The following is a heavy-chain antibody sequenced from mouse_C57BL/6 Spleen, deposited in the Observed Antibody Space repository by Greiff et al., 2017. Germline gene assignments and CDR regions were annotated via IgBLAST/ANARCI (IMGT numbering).Heavy chain of an antibody. Sequence: VQLQQSGTVLARPGASVKMSCKTSGYTFTSYWMHWVKQRPGQGLEWIGAIYPGNSDTSYNQKFKGKAKLTAVTSASTAYMELSSLTNEDSAVYYCTLHYYGSSPFDYWGQGTTLTVSS. CDR1: GYTFTSYW. D-gene: IGHD1-1*01. CDR3: TLHYYGSSPFDY. CDR2: IYPGNSDT. J-gene: IGHJ2*01. V-gene: IGHV1-5*01.